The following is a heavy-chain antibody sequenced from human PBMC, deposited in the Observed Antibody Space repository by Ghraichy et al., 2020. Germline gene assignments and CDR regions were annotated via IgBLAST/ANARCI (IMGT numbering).Heavy chain of an antibody. CDR1: GFSFSSDA. V-gene: IGHV3-23*01. J-gene: IGHJ4*02. D-gene: IGHD3-3*01. CDR2: ISGSGGST. Sequence: GGSLRLSCAASGFSFSSDAMSWVRQAPGKGLEWVSAISGSGGSTYYEDSVKGRFTISRDNSKNTLYLQMNSLRAEDTAVYYCAKDPYYDFWSGYYPVNYFDYWGQGTLVTVSS. CDR3: AKDPYYDFWSGYYPVNYFDY.